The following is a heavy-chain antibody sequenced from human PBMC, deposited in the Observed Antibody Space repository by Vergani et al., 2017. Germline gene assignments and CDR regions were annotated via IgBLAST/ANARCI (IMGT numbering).Heavy chain of an antibody. J-gene: IGHJ1*01. CDR1: VFSFSSHA. CDR3: ATKSCGTPGCQIGYFRE. CDR2: ISNDGSKK. Sequence: QVQLAESGGGRVQPGRSLRLSCAASVFSFSSHAIHWVRPAPGKGLEWVAVISNDGSKKYYADSVKGRFTISRDNSKSTLYLQMNSLRTEDTAVYYCATKSCGTPGCQIGYFREWGQGTLVTVSS. D-gene: IGHD1-1*01. V-gene: IGHV3-30*03.